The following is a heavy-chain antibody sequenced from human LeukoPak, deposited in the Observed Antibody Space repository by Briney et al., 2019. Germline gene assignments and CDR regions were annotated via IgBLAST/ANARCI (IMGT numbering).Heavy chain of an antibody. D-gene: IGHD6-13*01. CDR1: GYTFTSYD. J-gene: IGHJ6*03. Sequence: ASVKVSCKASGYTFTSYDINRVRQATGQGLEWMGWMNPNSGNTGYAQKFQGRVTMTRNTSISTAYMELSSLRSEDTAVYYCARDKAPLPVPGYSSSWKRRVGYYYYMDVWGKGTTVTVSS. CDR2: MNPNSGNT. V-gene: IGHV1-8*01. CDR3: ARDKAPLPVPGYSSSWKRRVGYYYYMDV.